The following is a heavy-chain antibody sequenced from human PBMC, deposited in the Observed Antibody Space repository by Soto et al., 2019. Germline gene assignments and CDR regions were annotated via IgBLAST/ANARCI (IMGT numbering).Heavy chain of an antibody. CDR2: IIPIFGTA. D-gene: IGHD2-8*01. Sequence: QVQLVQSGAEVKKPGSSVKVSCKASGGTFSSYAISWVRQAPGQGLEWMGGIIPIFGTANYAQKFQGRVTITADESTSTAYMELSSLRSEDTAVYYCARKSTNPPVKQRTKRIIQYGMDVWGQGTTVTVSS. V-gene: IGHV1-69*01. J-gene: IGHJ6*02. CDR3: ARKSTNPPVKQRTKRIIQYGMDV. CDR1: GGTFSSYA.